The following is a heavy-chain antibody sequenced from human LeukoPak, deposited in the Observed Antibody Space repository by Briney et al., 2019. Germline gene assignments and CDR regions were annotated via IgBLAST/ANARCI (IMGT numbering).Heavy chain of an antibody. Sequence: ASVKVSCKASGYTFTSYAMHRVRQAPGQRLEWMGWINAGNGNTKYSQKFQGRVTITRDTSASTAYMELSSLRSEDTAVYYCAREQTPYYYDSSGYYNSFDYWGQGTLVTVSS. CDR3: AREQTPYYYDSSGYYNSFDY. J-gene: IGHJ4*02. CDR2: INAGNGNT. CDR1: GYTFTSYA. D-gene: IGHD3-22*01. V-gene: IGHV1-3*01.